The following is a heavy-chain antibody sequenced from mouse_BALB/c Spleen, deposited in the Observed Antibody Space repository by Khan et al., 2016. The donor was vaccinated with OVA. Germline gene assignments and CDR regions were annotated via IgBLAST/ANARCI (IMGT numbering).Heavy chain of an antibody. CDR3: AGESGHCRFAY. V-gene: IGHV1S137*01. D-gene: IGHD1-3*01. CDR2: ISTYYGDA. Sequence: QVRLQQSGAELVRPGVSVKISCKGSGYTFTDFAMHWVKQSHAKSLEWIGVISTYYGDANYNQNFKGKATMTVDKSSSTAYMELARLTSEDSAIYYCAGESGHCRFAYWGQGTLVTVSA. J-gene: IGHJ3*01. CDR1: GYTFTDFA.